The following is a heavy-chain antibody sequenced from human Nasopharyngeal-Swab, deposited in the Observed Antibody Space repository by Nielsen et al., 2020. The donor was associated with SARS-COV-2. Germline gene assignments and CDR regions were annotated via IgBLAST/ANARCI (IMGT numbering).Heavy chain of an antibody. CDR3: AGGDIVVVPAKGNWFDP. CDR2: MNPNSGNT. J-gene: IGHJ5*02. CDR1: GYTFTSYY. Sequence: ASVKVSCKASGYTFTSYYMHWVRQATGQGLEWMGWMNPNSGNTGYAQKFQGRVTMTRNTSISTAYMELSSLRSEDTAVYYCAGGDIVVVPAKGNWFDPWGQGTLVTVSS. D-gene: IGHD2-2*01. V-gene: IGHV1-8*02.